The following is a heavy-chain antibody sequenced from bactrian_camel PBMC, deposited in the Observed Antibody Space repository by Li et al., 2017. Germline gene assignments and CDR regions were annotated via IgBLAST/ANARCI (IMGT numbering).Heavy chain of an antibody. CDR3: AARLGFTANWGDWREPDY. J-gene: IGHJ4*01. CDR1: GATQDIGC. D-gene: IGHD5*01. CDR2: IDSDGIT. V-gene: IGHV3S53*01. Sequence: HVQLVESGGESVQAGGSLRLSCVASGATQDIGCMGWFRQVPGLEREGIGSIDSDGITTYADSLKARFTISRDNAKSTLYLQMNNLKPEDTAMYYCAARLGFTANWGDWREPDYWGQGTQVTVS.